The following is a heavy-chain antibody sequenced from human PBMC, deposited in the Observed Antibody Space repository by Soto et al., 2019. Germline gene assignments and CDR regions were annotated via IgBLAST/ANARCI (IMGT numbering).Heavy chain of an antibody. CDR1: GGTFSSYA. V-gene: IGHV1-69*13. D-gene: IGHD6-19*01. CDR3: AGRIAVAGYYYFDY. Sequence: GASVKVSCKASGGTFSSYAISWVRQAPGQGLEWMGGIIPIFGTANYAQKFQGRVTITADESTSTAYMELSSPRSEDTAVYYCAGRIAVAGYYYFDYWGQGXLVTVYS. J-gene: IGHJ4*02. CDR2: IIPIFGTA.